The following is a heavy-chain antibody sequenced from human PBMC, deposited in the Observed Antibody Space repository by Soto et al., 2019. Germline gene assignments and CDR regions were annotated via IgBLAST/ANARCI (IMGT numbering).Heavy chain of an antibody. Sequence: GGSLRLSCAASGFTFSSYGMHWVRQAPGKGLEWVAVIWYDGSNKYYADSVKGRFTISRDNSKNTLCLQMNSLRAEDTAVYYCARDLKRITIFGVVTLPVYGMDVWGQGTTVTVSS. V-gene: IGHV3-33*01. CDR1: GFTFSSYG. J-gene: IGHJ6*02. CDR3: ARDLKRITIFGVVTLPVYGMDV. CDR2: IWYDGSNK. D-gene: IGHD3-3*01.